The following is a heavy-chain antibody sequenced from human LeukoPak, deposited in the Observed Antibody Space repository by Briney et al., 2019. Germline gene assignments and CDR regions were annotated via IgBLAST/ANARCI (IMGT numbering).Heavy chain of an antibody. CDR2: ISSSGSTI. J-gene: IGHJ4*02. D-gene: IGHD3-3*01. V-gene: IGHV3-11*01. CDR1: GFTFSDYY. CDR3: AKDKSRFLEWLPFDY. Sequence: GGSLRLSCAASGFTFSDYYMSWIRQAPGKGLEWVSYISSSGSTIYYADSVKGRFTISRDNAKNSLYLQMNSLRAEDTALYYCAKDKSRFLEWLPFDYWGQGTLVTVSS.